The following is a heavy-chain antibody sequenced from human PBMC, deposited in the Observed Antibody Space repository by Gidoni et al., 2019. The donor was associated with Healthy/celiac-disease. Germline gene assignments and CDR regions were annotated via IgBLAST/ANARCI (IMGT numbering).Heavy chain of an antibody. CDR3: ARHDDFWSGYYVELGYYYGMDV. J-gene: IGHJ6*02. CDR1: GGPISSSSYY. D-gene: IGHD3-3*01. V-gene: IGHV4-39*01. CDR2: IYYSGST. Sequence: QLQLQESGPGLVKPSETLSLTCTVSGGPISSSSYYWGWIRQPPGKGLEWIGSIYYSGSTYYNPSLKSRVTISVDTSKNQFSLKLSSVTAADTAVYYCARHDDFWSGYYVELGYYYGMDVWGQGTTVTVSS.